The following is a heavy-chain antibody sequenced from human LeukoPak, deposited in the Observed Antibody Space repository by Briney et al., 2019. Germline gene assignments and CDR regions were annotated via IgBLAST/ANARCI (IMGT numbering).Heavy chain of an antibody. D-gene: IGHD6-13*01. Sequence: SVKVSCKASGGTFSSYAISWVRQAPGQGLEWMGGIIPIFGTANYAQKFQGRVTITADKSTSTAYIELSSLRSEDTAVYYCARELAYSSSWYSGAYYYYYGMDVWGKGTTVTVSS. CDR2: IIPIFGTA. CDR3: ARELAYSSSWYSGAYYYYYGMDV. J-gene: IGHJ6*04. CDR1: GGTFSSYA. V-gene: IGHV1-69*06.